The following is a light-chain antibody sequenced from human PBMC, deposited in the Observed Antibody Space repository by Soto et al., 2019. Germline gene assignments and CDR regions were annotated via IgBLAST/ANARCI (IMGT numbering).Light chain of an antibody. CDR2: EGG. J-gene: IGLJ1*01. CDR3: SSYTSSGTYV. V-gene: IGLV2-14*02. CDR1: SSDVGNYNL. Sequence: QSVLTQPASVSGSPGQSITISCTGTSSDVGNYNLVSWYQQYPGKAPKLMIYEGGKRPSGVSNRFSGSKSGNTASLTISGLQAEDEADYYCSSYTSSGTYVFGAGTKVTVL.